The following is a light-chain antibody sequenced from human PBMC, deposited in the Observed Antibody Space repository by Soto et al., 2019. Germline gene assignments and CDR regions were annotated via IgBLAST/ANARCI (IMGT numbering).Light chain of an antibody. V-gene: IGKV1-39*01. J-gene: IGKJ1*01. CDR3: QQTNDNPRT. CDR1: QSISSY. Sequence: DIQMTQSPSSLSASVGDRVTITCRASQSISSYLSWYQQKPGKAPKLLIYGASILQSGVPSRFIGSASGTHFTLTITNLQPEDLATYYCQQTNDNPRTFGQGTKVDIK. CDR2: GAS.